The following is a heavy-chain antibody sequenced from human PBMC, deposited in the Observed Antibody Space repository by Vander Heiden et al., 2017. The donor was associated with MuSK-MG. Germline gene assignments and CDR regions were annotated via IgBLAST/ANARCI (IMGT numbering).Heavy chain of an antibody. CDR2: ISYSGDTR. Sequence: QVQLVESGGGLVKPGGSLRLSCAASGCPFSHFYVSWIRQAPGRGLEWLEYISYSGDTRYYADAVKGRFTISRDNAKNSLYLQMNSLRAEDTAVYYCARETQTTVVTFYYHNVMDVWGQGTSVTVSS. J-gene: IGHJ6*02. V-gene: IGHV3-11*01. CDR1: GCPFSHFY. CDR3: ARETQTTVVTFYYHNVMDV. D-gene: IGHD4-17*01.